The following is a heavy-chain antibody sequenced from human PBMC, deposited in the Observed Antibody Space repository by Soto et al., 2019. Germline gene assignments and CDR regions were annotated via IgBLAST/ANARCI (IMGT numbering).Heavy chain of an antibody. CDR1: GASVTSGSYF. CDR3: ATLTNPGRSYYYGMDV. Sequence: QVQLQESGPGLVKPSETLSLTCTVSGASVTSGSYFWSWVRQPPGKGLEWIAYINYSGNTNNNPPLKTRVTISXXTXKXXFFLKLSSVTAADTAVYYCATLTNPGRSYYYGMDVWGQGTTVTVSS. CDR2: INYSGNT. V-gene: IGHV4-61*01. J-gene: IGHJ6*02. D-gene: IGHD2-15*01.